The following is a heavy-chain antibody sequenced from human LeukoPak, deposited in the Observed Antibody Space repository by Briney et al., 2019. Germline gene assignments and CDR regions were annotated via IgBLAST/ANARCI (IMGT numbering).Heavy chain of an antibody. CDR2: IIPILGTT. J-gene: IGHJ4*02. Sequence: GASVKVSCKASGGTFSRYGVSWVRQAPGQGLEWMGVIIPILGTTKYAQKFQGRVTITADESTSTAYMELSSLRFEDTAVYYCASQGELLRYLDYWGQGTLVTVSS. V-gene: IGHV1-69*01. CDR3: ASQGELLRYLDY. CDR1: GGTFSRYG. D-gene: IGHD1-26*01.